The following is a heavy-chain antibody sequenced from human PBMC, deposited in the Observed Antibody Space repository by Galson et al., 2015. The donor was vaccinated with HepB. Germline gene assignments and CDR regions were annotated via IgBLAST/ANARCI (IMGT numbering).Heavy chain of an antibody. J-gene: IGHJ4*02. CDR2: IYYSGNT. Sequence: SETLSLTCTVSGGSISPYYWTWIRQPPGKGLEWIGHIYYSGNTNYNPSLKSRVIISVDTSKNLFSLQLTSVTAADTAVYYCARSHGYGGSGRVDYWGQGTLVTVSS. D-gene: IGHD5-12*01. CDR1: GGSISPYY. V-gene: IGHV4-59*01. CDR3: ARSHGYGGSGRVDY.